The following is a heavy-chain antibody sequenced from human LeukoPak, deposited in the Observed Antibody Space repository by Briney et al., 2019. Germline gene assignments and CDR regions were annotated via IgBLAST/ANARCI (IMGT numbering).Heavy chain of an antibody. V-gene: IGHV4-59*01. CDR2: IYYSGST. D-gene: IGHD2-8*01. J-gene: IGHJ4*02. Sequence: SETLSLTCTVSGGYLSSYYWNWVRQPPGKGLEWIEYIYYSGSTNYNPSLKSRVTISIDTSKNQFSLKLSSVTAADTAVYYCARDVNGGYWGQGTLVTVSS. CDR1: GGYLSSYY. CDR3: ARDVNGGY.